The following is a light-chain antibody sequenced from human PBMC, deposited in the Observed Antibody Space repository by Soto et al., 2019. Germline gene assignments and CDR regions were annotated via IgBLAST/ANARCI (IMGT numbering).Light chain of an antibody. CDR2: EVS. J-gene: IGLJ1*01. CDR3: FSFTTDWTHV. V-gene: IGLV2-14*01. CDR1: SSDVGAYNY. Sequence: QSVLTQPASVSGSSGQSITISCTGTSSDVGAYNYVSWFQQHTGKAPTLIISEVSNRPSGVSNRFSGSKSGNAASLTISGLQAEDEADYFCFSFTTDWTHVFGTGTKVTVL.